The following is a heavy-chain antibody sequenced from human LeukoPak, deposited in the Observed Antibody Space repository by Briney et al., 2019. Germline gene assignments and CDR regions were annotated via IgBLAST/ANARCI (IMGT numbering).Heavy chain of an antibody. CDR1: GFIFTNAW. J-gene: IGHJ4*02. CDR3: TTLWGGGPDS. CDR2: IKSKTDGGTP. Sequence: GGCLRLSCAASGFIFTNAWMSWVRQAPSKGLEYIGRIKSKTDGGTPEYAAAVKGRFTISRDDSKDTLYLQMNSLKTEDTAVYYCTTLWGGGPDSWGQGTLVTVSS. D-gene: IGHD3-16*01. V-gene: IGHV3-15*01.